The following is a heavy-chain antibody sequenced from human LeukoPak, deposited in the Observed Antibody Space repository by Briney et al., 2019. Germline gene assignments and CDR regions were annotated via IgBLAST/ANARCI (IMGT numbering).Heavy chain of an antibody. CDR2: IYPGDSDT. CDR3: VRQPVAADYYFDY. Sequence: GESLKISCKGSGYRFTSYWIGWVRQMPGKGLEWMGIIYPGDSDTRYSPSFQGQVTISADKSISTASLQWSSLKASDTAMYYCVRQPVAADYYFDYWGQGTLVTVSS. V-gene: IGHV5-51*01. J-gene: IGHJ4*02. CDR1: GYRFTSYW. D-gene: IGHD6-13*01.